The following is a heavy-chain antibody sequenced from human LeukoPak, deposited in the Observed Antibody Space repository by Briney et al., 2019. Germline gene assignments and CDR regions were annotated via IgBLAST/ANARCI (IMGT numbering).Heavy chain of an antibody. Sequence: ASVKVSCKASGYTFTGQYLHWVRQAPGQGLEWMGWITPNSGGTNYAQKFQGRVTMPRDTSISTAYMELSGLRSDDTAVYYCASGSGTYSPDYWGQGTLVIVSS. D-gene: IGHD3-10*01. CDR3: ASGSGTYSPDY. CDR2: ITPNSGGT. J-gene: IGHJ4*02. V-gene: IGHV1-2*02. CDR1: GYTFTGQY.